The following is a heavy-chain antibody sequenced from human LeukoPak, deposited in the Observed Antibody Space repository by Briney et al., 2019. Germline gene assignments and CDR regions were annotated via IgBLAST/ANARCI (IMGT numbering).Heavy chain of an antibody. V-gene: IGHV3-48*01. CDR1: GFTFSSYR. D-gene: IGHD1-7*01. CDR2: ISSSSSI. J-gene: IGHJ4*02. CDR3: ARSSRELGGYAPWELMPPFDY. Sequence: PGGSLRLSCADSGFTFSSYRMNWVRQAPGKGLEWVSYISSSSSIYYSESVRGGFTISRDNNKKSIYLKMKSMMAEDTAVYYCARSSRELGGYAPWELMPPFDYWGQGTLFTVSS.